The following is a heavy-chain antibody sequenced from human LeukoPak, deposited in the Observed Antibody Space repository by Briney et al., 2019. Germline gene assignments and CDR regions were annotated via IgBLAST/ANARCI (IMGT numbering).Heavy chain of an antibody. Sequence: PSETLSLTCTVSGGSISSYYWSWIRQPPGKGLEWIGYIYYSGSTNYNPSLKSRVTISVDTSKNQFSLKPSSVTAADTAVYYCARDILVPAASSYYYYGMDVWGQGTTVTVSS. D-gene: IGHD2-2*01. J-gene: IGHJ6*02. CDR3: ARDILVPAASSYYYYGMDV. CDR2: IYYSGST. CDR1: GGSISSYY. V-gene: IGHV4-59*01.